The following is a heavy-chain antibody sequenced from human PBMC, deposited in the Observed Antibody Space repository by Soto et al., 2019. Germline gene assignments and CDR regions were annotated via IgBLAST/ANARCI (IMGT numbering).Heavy chain of an antibody. CDR2: IYPSDSDT. CDR3: ARHRAAVDPRGFYRWFDP. V-gene: IGHV5-51*01. CDR1: HHGFAAYW. D-gene: IGHD2-15*01. Sequence: GESLKISCKGSHHGFAAYWIAWVRQMPGKGLEWMGIIYPSDSDTRYSPSFQRQVTISADTSISTASLHWISLKDFDTPKYYCARHRAAVDPRGFYRWFDPWGQGTLVTVSS. J-gene: IGHJ5*02.